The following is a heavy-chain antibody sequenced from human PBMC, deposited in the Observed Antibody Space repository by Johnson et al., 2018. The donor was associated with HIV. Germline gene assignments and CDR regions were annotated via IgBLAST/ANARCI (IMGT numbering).Heavy chain of an antibody. V-gene: IGHV3-30*04. J-gene: IGHJ3*01. CDR3: ARTQWEQLLGAGASDF. CDR2: ISYDGSNK. CDR1: GFTFNSYI. Sequence: QVQLVESGGGVVQPGRSLRLSCAASGFTFNSYILHWVRQAPGKGLEWVAAISYDGSNKYYADSVKGRFTISRDNSKNSLYLQMNSLRAEDTALYYCARTQWEQLLGAGASDFWGPGTLVTVSS. D-gene: IGHD1-26*01.